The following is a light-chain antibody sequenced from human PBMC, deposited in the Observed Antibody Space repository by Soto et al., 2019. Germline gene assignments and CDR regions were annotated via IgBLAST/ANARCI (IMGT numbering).Light chain of an antibody. CDR3: TSFTFSSTWV. V-gene: IGLV2-14*01. J-gene: IGLJ3*02. CDR1: SSAVGGYNY. Sequence: QSVLTQPASVSGSPGQSITISCTGTSSAVGGYNYVSWYQQHPGKAPKLMIYEVTNRPSGVSNRFSGSKSGNTASLTISGLQAEDEADYYCTSFTFSSTWVFGGGTKLTVL. CDR2: EVT.